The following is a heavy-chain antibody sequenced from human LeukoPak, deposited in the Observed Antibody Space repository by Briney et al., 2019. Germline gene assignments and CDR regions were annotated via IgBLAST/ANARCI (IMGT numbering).Heavy chain of an antibody. CDR2: IYYSGST. J-gene: IGHJ5*02. CDR3: ARDSRANWFDP. V-gene: IGHV4-31*03. Sequence: SQTLSFTCTVSGGSISSGGYYWSWIRQHPGKGLEWIGYIYYSGSTYYNPSLKSRVTISVDTSKNQFSLKLSSVTAADTAVYYCARDSRANWFDPWGQGTLVTVSS. CDR1: GGSISSGGYY.